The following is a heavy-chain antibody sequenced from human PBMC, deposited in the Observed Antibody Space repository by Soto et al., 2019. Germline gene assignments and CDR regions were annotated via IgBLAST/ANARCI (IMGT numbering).Heavy chain of an antibody. CDR2: IHYSGNS. D-gene: IGHD5-18*01. CDR3: ARMNQLAPKRNAFDI. Sequence: PSETLSLTCTVSGGSISSYFWTWIRQSPGKGLQWIGYIHYSGNSNYNPSFKSRVTMSVDTSKNQFSLRLTSVTAADTAVYYCARMNQLAPKRNAFDIWGQGTMVTVSS. CDR1: GGSISSYF. J-gene: IGHJ3*02. V-gene: IGHV4-59*01.